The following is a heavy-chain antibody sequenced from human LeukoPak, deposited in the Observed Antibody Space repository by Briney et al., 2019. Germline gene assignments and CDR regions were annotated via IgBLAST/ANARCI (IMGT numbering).Heavy chain of an antibody. V-gene: IGHV1-2*02. Sequence: ASVKVSCKASGYTFTGYYMHWVRQAPGQGLERMGWINPNSGGTNYAQKFQGRVTMTRDTSISTAFMELSRLRSDDTAVYYCARLVSESSGSDYWGQGTLVTVSS. D-gene: IGHD6-19*01. CDR1: GYTFTGYY. CDR2: INPNSGGT. J-gene: IGHJ4*02. CDR3: ARLVSESSGSDY.